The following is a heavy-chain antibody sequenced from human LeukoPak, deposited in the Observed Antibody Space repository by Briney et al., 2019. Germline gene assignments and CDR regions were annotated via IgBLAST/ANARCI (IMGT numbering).Heavy chain of an antibody. CDR3: ARDPGRGYTYGYGFDY. J-gene: IGHJ4*02. D-gene: IGHD5-18*01. Sequence: GGSLRLSCAASRFNFSNYGMHWVRQAPGKGLEWVAVIWYDGSNEYYADSVKGRFTISRDNSKNTLYLQMNSLRAEDTAVYYCARDPGRGYTYGYGFDYWGQGTLVTVSS. CDR1: RFNFSNYG. CDR2: IWYDGSNE. V-gene: IGHV3-33*01.